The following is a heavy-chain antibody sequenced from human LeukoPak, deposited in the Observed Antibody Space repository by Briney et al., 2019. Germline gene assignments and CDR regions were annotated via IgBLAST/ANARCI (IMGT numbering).Heavy chain of an antibody. J-gene: IGHJ4*02. CDR2: MTTFDARI. V-gene: IGHV3-21*06. CDR3: ARDGGLHTNFDY. CDR1: GFTFSHFG. Sequence: GGSLRLSCAASGFTFSHFGFIWVRQAPGKGLEWVASMTTFDARIYYADSVRGRFSTSRDNANNLLYLQVNSLRAEDTAVYYCARDGGLHTNFDYWGQGTLVTVSS. D-gene: IGHD2-15*01.